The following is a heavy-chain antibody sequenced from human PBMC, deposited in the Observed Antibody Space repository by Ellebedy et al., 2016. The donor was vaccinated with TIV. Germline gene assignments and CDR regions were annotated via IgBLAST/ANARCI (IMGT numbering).Heavy chain of an antibody. CDR2: IYYNGHS. J-gene: IGHJ5*02. CDR1: AATIYATSYY. V-gene: IGHV4-39*07. CDR3: ARDPALPRGRCDP. Sequence: MPSETLSLTCTVSAATIYATSYYWAWPRQSPGKGLAWIGSIYYNGHSSSNPSLRSRVNISIDTSKNHFSLKLRSVPAADTAVYYCARDPALPRGRCDPWGQGTLVTVSS.